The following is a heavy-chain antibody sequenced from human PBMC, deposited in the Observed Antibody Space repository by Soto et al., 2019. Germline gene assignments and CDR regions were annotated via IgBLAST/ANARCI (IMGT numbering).Heavy chain of an antibody. CDR1: GGSISSYY. CDR3: ASAPYYDILTGYYNPPAYYFDY. Sequence: PSETLSLTCTVSGGSISSYYWSWIRQPPGKGLEWIGYIYYSGSTNYNPSLKSRVTISVDTSKNQFSLKLSSVTAADTAVYCCASAPYYDILTGYYNPPAYYFDYWGQGTLVTVSS. V-gene: IGHV4-59*01. J-gene: IGHJ4*02. D-gene: IGHD3-9*01. CDR2: IYYSGST.